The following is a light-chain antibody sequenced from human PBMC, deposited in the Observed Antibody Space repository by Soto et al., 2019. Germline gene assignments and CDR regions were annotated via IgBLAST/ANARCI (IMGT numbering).Light chain of an antibody. CDR1: QSSSTY. CDR3: QQSDSTPRT. J-gene: IGKJ2*01. V-gene: IGKV1-39*01. Sequence: IQMTQSPSSLSATVGDRVTITCRASQSSSTYLNWYQHKPGKAPKLLIYGASSLQSGVPPRFSGSGSGTDFTLTISRLQPEDLATYFCQQSDSTPRTFGQGTKLEIK. CDR2: GAS.